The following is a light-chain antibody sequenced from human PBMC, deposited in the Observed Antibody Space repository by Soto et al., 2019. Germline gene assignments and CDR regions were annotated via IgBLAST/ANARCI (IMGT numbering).Light chain of an antibody. CDR1: QSVSDGY. CDR2: GAS. J-gene: IGKJ2*01. CDR3: QQYGSTPYT. V-gene: IGKV3-20*01. Sequence: EIVMTQSPGILSLSPGERATLSCRASQSVSDGYLAWYQQKPGQAPRLVISGASTRATGIPDRFRGSGSGTDFTLTISRLEPEDFAVYYCQQYGSTPYTSSQGNILEI.